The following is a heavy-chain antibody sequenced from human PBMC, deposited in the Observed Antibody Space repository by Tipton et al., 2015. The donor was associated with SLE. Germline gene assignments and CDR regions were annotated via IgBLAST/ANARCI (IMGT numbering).Heavy chain of an antibody. J-gene: IGHJ3*02. CDR1: GGSISSSSYY. V-gene: IGHV4-39*07. CDR2: IYHSGST. Sequence: TLSLTCTVSGGSISSSSYYWGWICQPPGKGLEWIGSIYHSGSTYYNPSLKSRVTISVDTSKNQFSLKLSSVTAADTAVYYCVLGQVAFDIWGQGTMVTVSS. CDR3: VLGQVAFDI.